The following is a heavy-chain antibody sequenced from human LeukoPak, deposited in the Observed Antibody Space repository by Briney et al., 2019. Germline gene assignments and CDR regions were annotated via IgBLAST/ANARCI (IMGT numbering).Heavy chain of an antibody. CDR1: GYSISSYYY. Sequence: SETLSLTCAVSGYSISSYYYWAWIRQPPGKGLEWIGNIFHTGDTNYNPSPMSRLTLSVDSSNNQFSLRLTSVTAADTAVYYCAREDGLFDSWGQGTLVTVSS. CDR2: IFHTGDT. CDR3: AREDGLFDS. V-gene: IGHV4-38-2*02. J-gene: IGHJ4*02. D-gene: IGHD5-24*01.